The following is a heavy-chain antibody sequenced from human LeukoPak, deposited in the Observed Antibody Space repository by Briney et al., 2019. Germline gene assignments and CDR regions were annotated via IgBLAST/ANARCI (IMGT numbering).Heavy chain of an antibody. CDR1: GDSISSYY. CDR2: IYYSGST. CDR3: ARSSSGWYPNY. D-gene: IGHD6-19*01. Sequence: SETLSLTCTVSGDSISSYYWSWIRQPPGKGLEWIGCIYYSGSTNYNPSLKSRVTISVDTSNNQISLKLSSVTAADTAVYYCARSSSGWYPNYWGQGSLVTVSS. V-gene: IGHV4-59*01. J-gene: IGHJ4*02.